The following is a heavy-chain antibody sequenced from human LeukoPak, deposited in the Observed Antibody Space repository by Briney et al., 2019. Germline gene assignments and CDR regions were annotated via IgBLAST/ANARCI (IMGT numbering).Heavy chain of an antibody. D-gene: IGHD1-26*01. V-gene: IGHV3-48*04. J-gene: IGHJ4*02. Sequence: VGTLRLSCAPSGFTFCSYSINSVCQAPGKGLGWVSYISSTSSAIYYADSVKGRFTSSKENAKNSLYLQMDSLRAEDTAVYYCARVIGSYGDSAYWGQGTLVTVSS. CDR2: ISSTSSAI. CDR1: GFTFCSYS. CDR3: ARVIGSYGDSAY.